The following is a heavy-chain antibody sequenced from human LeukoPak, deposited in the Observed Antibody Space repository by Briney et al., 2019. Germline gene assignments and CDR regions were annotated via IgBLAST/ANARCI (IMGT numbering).Heavy chain of an antibody. Sequence: GASLKVSSKASGYTFTDYYMHWVRQAPGQGLEWLGWINPNSGGTNYAQKFQGRVTMTRDTSISTAYMELSRLRSDDTAVYYCARDESSVVDTATGIDYWGQGTLVTVSS. CDR1: GYTFTDYY. V-gene: IGHV1-2*02. CDR2: INPNSGGT. D-gene: IGHD5-18*01. J-gene: IGHJ4*02. CDR3: ARDESSVVDTATGIDY.